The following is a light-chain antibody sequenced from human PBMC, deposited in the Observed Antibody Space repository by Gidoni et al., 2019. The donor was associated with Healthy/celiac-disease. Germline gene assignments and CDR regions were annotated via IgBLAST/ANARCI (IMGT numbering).Light chain of an antibody. CDR2: GNS. J-gene: IGLJ2*01. CDR3: QSYDSSLSGVV. Sequence: QSVLTQPPPVSGAPAQRVTISCAGSSSNIGAGYDVHWYQQLPGTAPKLLIYGNSNRPSGVPDRFTGTKSGTSASLAITGLQAEDEADYYCQSYDSSLSGVVFGGGTKLTVL. CDR1: SSNIGAGYD. V-gene: IGLV1-40*01.